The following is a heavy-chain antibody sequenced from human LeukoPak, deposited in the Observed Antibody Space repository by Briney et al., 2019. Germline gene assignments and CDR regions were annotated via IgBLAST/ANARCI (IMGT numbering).Heavy chain of an antibody. V-gene: IGHV3-48*01. Sequence: PGGSLRLSCAASGFTFSSYSMNWVRQAPGKGLEWVSYISSSSSTIYYADSVKGRFTISRDNAKNSLYLQMNSLRAEDTAVYYCARDGTSRGADTGIDYWGQGTLVTVSS. J-gene: IGHJ4*02. CDR3: ARDGTSRGADTGIDY. D-gene: IGHD1-1*01. CDR1: GFTFSSYS. CDR2: ISSSSSTI.